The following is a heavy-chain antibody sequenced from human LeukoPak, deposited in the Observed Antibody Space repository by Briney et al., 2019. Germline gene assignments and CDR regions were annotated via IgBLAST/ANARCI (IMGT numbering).Heavy chain of an antibody. V-gene: IGHV4-59*01. CDR3: ARGDSSGARKCYYYYMDV. Sequence: SETLSLTCTVSGGSISSYYWSWIRQPPGKGLEWIGYIHYSGSTNYNPSLKSRVTISVDTSKNQFSLKLSSVTAADTAVYYCARGDSSGARKCYYYYMDVWGKGTTVTVSS. D-gene: IGHD1-14*01. J-gene: IGHJ6*03. CDR2: IHYSGST. CDR1: GGSISSYY.